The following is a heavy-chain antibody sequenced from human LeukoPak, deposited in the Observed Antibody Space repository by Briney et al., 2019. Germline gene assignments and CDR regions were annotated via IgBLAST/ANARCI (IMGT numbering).Heavy chain of an antibody. J-gene: IGHJ4*02. CDR3: ARDSSGSYSPAFFDY. CDR1: GGSISSGDYY. Sequence: PSQTLSLTCTVSGGSISSGDYYWSWIRQPPGKGLEWIGYIYYSGSTYYNPSLKSRVTISVDTSKNQFSLKLSSVTAADTAVYYCARDSSGSYSPAFFDYWGQGTLVTVSP. V-gene: IGHV4-30-4*01. CDR2: IYYSGST. D-gene: IGHD3-10*01.